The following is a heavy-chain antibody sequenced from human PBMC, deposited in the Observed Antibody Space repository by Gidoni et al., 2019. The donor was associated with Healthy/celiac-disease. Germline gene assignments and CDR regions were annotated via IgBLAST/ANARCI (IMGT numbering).Heavy chain of an antibody. Sequence: EVQLVESWGGLVQTGGSRSLSGAAHGSPWSCYSMNWVRKAPGKGLEWVSYISSSSSTIYYADSVKGRFTISRDNAKNSLYLQMNSLRDEDTAVYYCARWPCDSTSCYVDYWGQGTLVTVSS. CDR1: GSPWSCYS. D-gene: IGHD2-2*01. CDR2: ISSSSSTI. V-gene: IGHV3-48*02. J-gene: IGHJ4*02. CDR3: ARWPCDSTSCYVDY.